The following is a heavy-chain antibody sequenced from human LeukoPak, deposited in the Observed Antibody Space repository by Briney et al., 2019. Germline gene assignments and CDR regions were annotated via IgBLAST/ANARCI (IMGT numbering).Heavy chain of an antibody. J-gene: IGHJ4*02. V-gene: IGHV5-51*01. CDR3: ARVDYYDRSGYFDY. D-gene: IGHD3-22*01. Sequence: GESLKISCEGSGYSFSTYWLGWVRQMPGKGLEWMGIIYPGDSDTRYSPSFQGQVTISADKSISTAYLQWSSLKASDTAMYYCARVDYYDRSGYFDYWGQGTQVTVSS. CDR1: GYSFSTYW. CDR2: IYPGDSDT.